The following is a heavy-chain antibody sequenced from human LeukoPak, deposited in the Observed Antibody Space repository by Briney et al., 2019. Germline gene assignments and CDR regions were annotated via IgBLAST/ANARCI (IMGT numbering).Heavy chain of an antibody. CDR1: GDSVSSNDAA. V-gene: IGHV6-1*01. J-gene: IGHJ4*02. Sequence: SQTLSLTCAISGDSVSSNDAAWNWIRQSPSRGLEWLGRTYYRSKWSYDYAVSMKSRITINPDTSKNQSSLQLNSVTPEDTAVYYCARENTMVRGVINPLDYWGQGTLVTVSS. CDR3: ARENTMVRGVINPLDY. CDR2: TYYRSKWSY. D-gene: IGHD3-10*01.